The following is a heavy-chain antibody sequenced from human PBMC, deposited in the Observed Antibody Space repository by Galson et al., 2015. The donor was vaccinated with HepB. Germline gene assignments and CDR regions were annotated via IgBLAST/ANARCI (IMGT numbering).Heavy chain of an antibody. J-gene: IGHJ6*03. CDR3: AKEGYGDYGYYYYMDV. CDR2: ISYDGSKK. V-gene: IGHV3-30*18. D-gene: IGHD4-17*01. Sequence: SLRLSCAASGFTFSNYGMHWVRQAPGKGLERVAGISYDGSKKYYADSVKGRITISRDNSNNTVYLQMNSLRGEDTAAYYCAKEGYGDYGYYYYMDVWGKGATVTVSS. CDR1: GFTFSNYG.